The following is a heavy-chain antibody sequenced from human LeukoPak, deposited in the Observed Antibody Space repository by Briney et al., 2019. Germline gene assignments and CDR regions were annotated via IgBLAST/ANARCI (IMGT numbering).Heavy chain of an antibody. J-gene: IGHJ5*02. Sequence: GGSLRLSCAASGFTFSSYEMNWVRQAPGKGLEWVSYISSSGSTIYYADSVKGRFTISRDNAKNSLYLQMNNLRAEDTAVYYCAPMGLYHPAFDPWGQGTLVTVSS. CDR2: ISSSGSTI. D-gene: IGHD3-16*01. CDR3: APMGLYHPAFDP. CDR1: GFTFSSYE. V-gene: IGHV3-48*03.